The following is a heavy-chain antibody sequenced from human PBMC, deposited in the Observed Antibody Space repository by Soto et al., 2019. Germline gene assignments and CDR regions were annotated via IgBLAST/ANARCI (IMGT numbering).Heavy chain of an antibody. CDR1: GYTFTSFH. Sequence: GASVKVSCKASGYTFTSFHMHWVRQAPGQGLEWLGVINPTTNRATYSQNFQGRVTMTSDTSTSTVYMELNSLRSEDTAIYYCAREALHYYNGMDVWGQGTPVTVSS. V-gene: IGHV1-46*01. J-gene: IGHJ6*02. CDR3: AREALHYYNGMDV. CDR2: INPTTNRA.